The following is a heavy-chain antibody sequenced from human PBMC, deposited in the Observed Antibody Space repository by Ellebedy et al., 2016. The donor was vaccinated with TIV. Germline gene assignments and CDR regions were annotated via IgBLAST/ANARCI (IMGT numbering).Heavy chain of an antibody. CDR3: ARLHRGAADLFDY. V-gene: IGHV2-70*11. CDR2: IDWDDDK. D-gene: IGHD3-10*01. J-gene: IGHJ4*02. CDR1: GFSLTTHGGS. Sequence: SGPTLVKPTQTLTLTCTFSGFSLTTHGGSVSWIRQPPGKALEWLARIDWDDDKYYSTSLKTRPTISRDSSKNQVVLTMTNMDPVDTATYYCARLHRGAADLFDYWGQGTLVTVSS.